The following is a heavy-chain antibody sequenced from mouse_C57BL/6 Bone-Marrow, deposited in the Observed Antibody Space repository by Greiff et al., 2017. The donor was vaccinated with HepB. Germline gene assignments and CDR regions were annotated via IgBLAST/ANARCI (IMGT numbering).Heavy chain of an antibody. J-gene: IGHJ1*03. CDR1: GYTFTSYW. CDR3: ARGYDGPYWYFDV. V-gene: IGHV1-52*01. Sequence: QVQLQQPGAELVRPGSSVKLSCKASGYTFTSYWMHWVKQRPIQGLEWIGNIDPSDSETHYNQKFKDKATLTVDKSSSTAYMQLSSLTSEDSAVTYCARGYDGPYWYFDVWGTGTTVTVSS. CDR2: IDPSDSET. D-gene: IGHD2-3*01.